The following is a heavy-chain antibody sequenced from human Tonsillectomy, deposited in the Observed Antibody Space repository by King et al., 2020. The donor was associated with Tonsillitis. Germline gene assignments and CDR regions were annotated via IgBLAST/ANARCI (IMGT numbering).Heavy chain of an antibody. CDR1: GGSISSSSYY. V-gene: IGHV4-39*01. Sequence: QLQESGPGLVKPSETLSLTCTVSGGSISSSSYYWGWIRQPPGKGLEWIGSIYYSGSTYYNPSLKSRVTISVDTSKNQFSLKLSSVTAADTAVYYCARRGYSSGWKPYYYYYGMDVWGQWTTVTVSS. J-gene: IGHJ6*02. CDR2: IYYSGST. CDR3: ARRGYSSGWKPYYYYYGMDV. D-gene: IGHD6-19*01.